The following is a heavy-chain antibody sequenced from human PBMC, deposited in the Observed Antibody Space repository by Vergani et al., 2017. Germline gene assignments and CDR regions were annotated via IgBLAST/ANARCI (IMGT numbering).Heavy chain of an antibody. J-gene: IGHJ3*02. CDR3: ARLPMGPYYYDSSGYYDVFDI. CDR2: IIPIFGTA. CDR1: GGTFSSYA. V-gene: IGHV1-69*01. D-gene: IGHD3-22*01. Sequence: QVQLVQSGAEVKKPGSSVKVSCKASGGTFSSYAISWVRQAPGQGLEWMGGIIPIFGTANYAQKFQGRVTITADESTSTAYMELSSLRSEDTAVYYCARLPMGPYYYDSSGYYDVFDIWGQGTMVTVSS.